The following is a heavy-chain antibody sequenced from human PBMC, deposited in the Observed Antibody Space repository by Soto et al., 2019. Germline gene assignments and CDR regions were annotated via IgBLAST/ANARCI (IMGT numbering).Heavy chain of an antibody. CDR2: IGTAGDT. V-gene: IGHV3-13*04. CDR3: ARAEPDDYGDLRGAFDI. J-gene: IGHJ3*02. Sequence: EVQLVESGGGLVQPGGSLRLSCAASGFTFSSYDMHWVRQATGKGLEWVSAIGTAGDTYYPGSVKGRFTISRENAKNSLYVPMNSLGAGATAVYYCARAEPDDYGDLRGAFDIWGQGTMVTVSS. CDR1: GFTFSSYD. D-gene: IGHD4-17*01.